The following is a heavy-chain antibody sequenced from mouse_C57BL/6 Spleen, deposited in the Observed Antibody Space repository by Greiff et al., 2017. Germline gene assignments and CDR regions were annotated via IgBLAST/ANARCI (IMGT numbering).Heavy chain of an antibody. CDR3: TREGYSKNAY. J-gene: IGHJ3*01. D-gene: IGHD2-5*01. CDR2: IYPGSGST. CDR1: GYTFTSYW. Sequence: QVQLKQSGAELVKPGASVKMSCKASGYTFTSYWITWVKQRPGQGLEWIGDIYPGSGSTNYNEKFKSKATLTVDTSSSTAYLQLSSLTAEDSAVYYCTREGYSKNAYWGQGTLVTVSA. V-gene: IGHV1-55*01.